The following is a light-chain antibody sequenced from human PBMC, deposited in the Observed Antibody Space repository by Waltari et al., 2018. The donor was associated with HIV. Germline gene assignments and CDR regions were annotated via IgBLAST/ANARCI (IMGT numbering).Light chain of an antibody. J-gene: IGLJ3*02. Sequence: QSALTQPASVSGPLGQPITISCIGTSSDIATYVSWYQHHPDNAPRLVIYAANTQPSGMLLVFSGSNSGNTASLTISGLQAEDEADYYCASYTRTSTVVFGGGTKVTVL. V-gene: IGLV2-14*01. CDR3: ASYTRTSTVV. CDR2: AAN. CDR1: SSDIATY.